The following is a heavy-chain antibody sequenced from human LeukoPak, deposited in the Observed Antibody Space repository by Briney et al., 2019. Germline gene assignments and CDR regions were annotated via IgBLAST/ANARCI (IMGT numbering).Heavy chain of an antibody. J-gene: IGHJ6*02. D-gene: IGHD2-15*01. CDR2: ISPDGIYI. Sequence: GGSLRLSCAASGFTFSSYAMSWVRQAPGKGLEWVSAISPDGIYIYYADSVKGRFTISRDNSKNTLYLQMNSLRAEDTAVYYCAKHLRCSGDSCYRPSYYYYGMDVWGQGTTVTVSS. CDR1: GFTFSSYA. V-gene: IGHV3-23*01. CDR3: AKHLRCSGDSCYRPSYYYYGMDV.